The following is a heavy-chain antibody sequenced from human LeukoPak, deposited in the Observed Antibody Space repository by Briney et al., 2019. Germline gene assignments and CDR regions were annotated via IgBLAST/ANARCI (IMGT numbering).Heavy chain of an antibody. V-gene: IGHV3-21*01. J-gene: IGHJ4*02. CDR3: AKDSLTTVDY. D-gene: IGHD4-11*01. Sequence: GGSLRLSCAASGFTFSSYSMNWVRQAPGKGLEWVSSISSSSSFIYYADSVKGRFTISRDNAKNSLYLQMYSLRIEDTAVYYCAKDSLTTVDYWGQGSLVTVSS. CDR1: GFTFSSYS. CDR2: ISSSSSFI.